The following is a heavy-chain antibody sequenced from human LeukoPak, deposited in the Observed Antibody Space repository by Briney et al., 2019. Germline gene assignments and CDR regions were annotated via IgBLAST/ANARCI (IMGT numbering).Heavy chain of an antibody. Sequence: PGGSLRLSCAASGFTVSSNYMSWVRQAPGKGLGWVSVIYSGGSTYYADSVKGRFTISRDNSKNTLYLQMNSLRAEDTAVYYCARNGAFYGMDVWGQGTTVTVSS. CDR3: ARNGAFYGMDV. V-gene: IGHV3-66*01. CDR2: IYSGGST. D-gene: IGHD2-8*01. CDR1: GFTVSSNY. J-gene: IGHJ6*02.